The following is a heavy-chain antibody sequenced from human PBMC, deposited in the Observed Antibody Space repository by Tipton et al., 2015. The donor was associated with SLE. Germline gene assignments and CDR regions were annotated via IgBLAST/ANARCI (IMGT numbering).Heavy chain of an antibody. CDR1: GGSISSHY. Sequence: GLVKPSETLSLTCSVSGGSISSHYWSWFRQPAGKGLEWIGHIFYSENTSYNPSLKSRVTISLNTSKNQVFLTLNSVTAADTAVYYCARDSDFYGGSGRFFDYWGQGFLVTVSS. J-gene: IGHJ4*02. V-gene: IGHV4-59*11. D-gene: IGHD3-22*01. CDR3: ARDSDFYGGSGRFFDY. CDR2: IFYSENT.